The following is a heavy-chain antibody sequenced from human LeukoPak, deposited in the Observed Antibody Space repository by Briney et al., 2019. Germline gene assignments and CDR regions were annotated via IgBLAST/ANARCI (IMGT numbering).Heavy chain of an antibody. Sequence: PGRSLRLSCAASGFTFSNYGMHWVRQAPGKGLEWVVVISYDGSNKYYADSVKGRFTISRDNSKNTLYLQMNSLRAEDTAVYYCANGYYYGSGSYYKEAFDISGQGTMVTVSS. CDR1: GFTFSNYG. CDR3: ANGYYYGSGSYYKEAFDI. V-gene: IGHV3-30*18. J-gene: IGHJ3*02. CDR2: ISYDGSNK. D-gene: IGHD3-10*01.